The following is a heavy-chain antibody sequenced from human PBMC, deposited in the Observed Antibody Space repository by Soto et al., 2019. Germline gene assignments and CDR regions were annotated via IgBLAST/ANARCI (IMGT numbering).Heavy chain of an antibody. J-gene: IGHJ3*02. CDR3: ASYYDSSAKGAFDI. D-gene: IGHD3-22*01. CDR1: GGSISSGGYS. Sequence: QLQLQESGSGLVKPSQTLSLTCAVSGGSISSGGYSWSWIRQPPGKGLEWIGYIYHSGSTYYNPSLKSRVTISVDRSKNQCSLQLSSVTAADTAVYYCASYYDSSAKGAFDIWGQGTMVTVSS. V-gene: IGHV4-30-2*01. CDR2: IYHSGST.